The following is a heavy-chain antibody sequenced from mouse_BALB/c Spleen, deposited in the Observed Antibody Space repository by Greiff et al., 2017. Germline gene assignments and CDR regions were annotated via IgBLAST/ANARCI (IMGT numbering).Heavy chain of an antibody. CDR3: ARNYGSSLDY. D-gene: IGHD1-1*01. CDR2: IDPANGNS. J-gene: IGHJ2*01. V-gene: IGHV14-3*02. Sequence: EVQLQQSGAELVKPGASVKLSCTASGFNIKDTYMHWVKQRPEQGLEWIGRIDPANGNSKYDPKFQGKATITADTSSNTAYLQLSSLTSEDTAVYYCARNYGSSLDYWGQGTTLTVSS. CDR1: GFNIKDTY.